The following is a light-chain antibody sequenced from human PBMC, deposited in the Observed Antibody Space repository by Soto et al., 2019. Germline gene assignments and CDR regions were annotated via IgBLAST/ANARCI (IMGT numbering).Light chain of an antibody. CDR3: QQYDSFSVT. J-gene: IGKJ1*01. CDR1: QTVSSNY. V-gene: IGKV3-20*01. CDR2: GAS. Sequence: EVILTQSPDTLSLSQGERATLSCRASQTVSSNYLAWCQQRPGQSPRLLIYGASARATGIPDRFSGGGSGTEFTLTISSLQPEDFATYYCQQYDSFSVTFGQGTKV.